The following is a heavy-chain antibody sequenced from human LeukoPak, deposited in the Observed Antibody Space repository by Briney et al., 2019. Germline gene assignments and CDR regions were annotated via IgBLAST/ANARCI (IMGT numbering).Heavy chain of an antibody. CDR3: ARGGDYGDYRGFYYYYGMDV. J-gene: IGHJ6*02. Sequence: ASVKVSCKASGYTFTGYYMHWVRQAPGQGLEWMGWINPNSGGTNYAQKFQGRVTMTRDTSISTAYMELSRLRSDDTAVYYCARGGDYGDYRGFYYYYGMDVWGQGTTVTVSS. CDR2: INPNSGGT. CDR1: GYTFTGYY. V-gene: IGHV1-2*02. D-gene: IGHD4-17*01.